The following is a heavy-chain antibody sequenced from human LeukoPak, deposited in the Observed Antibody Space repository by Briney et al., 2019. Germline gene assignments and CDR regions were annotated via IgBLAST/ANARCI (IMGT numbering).Heavy chain of an antibody. CDR2: IKQDGSEK. CDR3: ARERGYSGPKRGLY. D-gene: IGHD1-26*01. V-gene: IGHV3-7*01. J-gene: IGHJ4*02. Sequence: GGSLRLSCAASGFTFSSYWMSWVRQAPGKGLEWVANIKQDGSEKYYVDSVKGRFTISRDNAKNSLYLQMNSLRAEDTAVYYCARERGYSGPKRGLYWGQGTLVTVSS. CDR1: GFTFSSYW.